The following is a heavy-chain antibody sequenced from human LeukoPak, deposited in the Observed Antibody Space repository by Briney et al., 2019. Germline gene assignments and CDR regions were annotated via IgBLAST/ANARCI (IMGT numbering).Heavy chain of an antibody. Sequence: SETLSLTCTVSGGSISSYYWSWIRQPPGKGLEWIAYIYYSGSTNYNPSLKSRVTISVDTSKNQFSLRLNSVTAADTAVYYCARLHHDYGSGTYGGXYNYYMDV. D-gene: IGHD3-10*01. V-gene: IGHV4-59*01. CDR2: IYYSGST. J-gene: IGHJ6*03. CDR1: GGSISSYY. CDR3: ARLHHDYGSGTYGGXYNYYMDV.